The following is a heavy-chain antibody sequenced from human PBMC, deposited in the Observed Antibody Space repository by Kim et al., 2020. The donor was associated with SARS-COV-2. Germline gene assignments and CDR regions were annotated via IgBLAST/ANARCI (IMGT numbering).Heavy chain of an antibody. J-gene: IGHJ3*02. D-gene: IGHD4-17*01. Sequence: ASVKVSCKASGYTFTSYGISWVRQAPGQGLEWMGWISAYNGNTNYAQKLQGRVTMTTDTSTSTAYMELRSLRSDDTAVYYCARDTSTSLDYGEEALNHAFDIWGQGTMVTVSS. CDR1: GYTFTSYG. V-gene: IGHV1-18*04. CDR3: ARDTSTSLDYGEEALNHAFDI. CDR2: ISAYNGNT.